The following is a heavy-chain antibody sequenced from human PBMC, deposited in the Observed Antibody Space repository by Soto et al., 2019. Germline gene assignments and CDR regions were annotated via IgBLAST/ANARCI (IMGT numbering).Heavy chain of an antibody. V-gene: IGHV4-31*03. CDR1: GCSISSGGYY. D-gene: IGHD1-20*01. CDR3: ARARVYNDYYYGMDV. J-gene: IGHJ6*02. CDR2: IYYSGST. Sequence: PSETLSLTCPVSGCSISSGGYYWSWIRQHPGKGLEWIGYIYYSGSTYYNPSLKSRVTISVDTSKNQFSLKLSSVTAADTAVYYCARARVYNDYYYGMDVWGQGTTVTAP.